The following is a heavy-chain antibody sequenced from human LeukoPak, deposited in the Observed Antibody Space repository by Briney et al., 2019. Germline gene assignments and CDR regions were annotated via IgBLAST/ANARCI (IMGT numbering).Heavy chain of an antibody. V-gene: IGHV3-74*01. J-gene: IGHJ6*02. Sequence: PGGSLRLSCAASGFTFSSHWMHWVRQVPGKGLVWVSRINSDGSSTSYADSVKGRFTIARDNSKNTLYLQMNSLRGEDTAVYYCAKERASSSWKGMDVWGQGTTVTVSS. CDR1: GFTFSSHW. D-gene: IGHD6-13*01. CDR3: AKERASSSWKGMDV. CDR2: INSDGSST.